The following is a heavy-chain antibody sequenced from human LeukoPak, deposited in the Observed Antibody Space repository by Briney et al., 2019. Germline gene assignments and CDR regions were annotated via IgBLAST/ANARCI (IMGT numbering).Heavy chain of an antibody. CDR1: GYTFTSYD. CDR3: ARGGSVECSGGSCFYAFDI. CDR2: MSPNSGNT. J-gene: IGHJ3*02. D-gene: IGHD2-15*01. V-gene: IGHV1-8*03. Sequence: ASVKVSCKASGYTFTSYDINWVRQATGQGLEWMGWMSPNSGNTGYAQKFQGRVTITRNTSISTAYMELSSLRSEDTAVYYCARGGSVECSGGSCFYAFDIWGQGTMVTVSS.